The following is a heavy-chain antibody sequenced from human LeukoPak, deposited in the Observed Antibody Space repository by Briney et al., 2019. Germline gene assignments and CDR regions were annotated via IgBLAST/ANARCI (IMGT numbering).Heavy chain of an antibody. CDR2: ISGSGGGT. Sequence: GGSLRLSCAASRFTFSSYAMSWVRQAPGKGLEWVSAISGSGGGTYYADSVKGRFTISRDNSKNTLYLQMNSLRADDTAVYHCARQETSSYNGAFDIWGQGTMVTVSS. CDR1: RFTFSSYA. V-gene: IGHV3-23*01. J-gene: IGHJ3*02. D-gene: IGHD1-26*01. CDR3: ARQETSSYNGAFDI.